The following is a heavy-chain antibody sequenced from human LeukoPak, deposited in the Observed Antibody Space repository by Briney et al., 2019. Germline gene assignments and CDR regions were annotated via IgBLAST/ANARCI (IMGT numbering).Heavy chain of an antibody. D-gene: IGHD4-17*01. CDR3: ARRRASTTVTSFDY. CDR2: IHYSGST. J-gene: IGHJ4*02. CDR1: GGSISSYY. V-gene: IGHV4-59*12. Sequence: SETLSLPCTVSGGSISSYYWSWIRQPPGKGLEWIGYIHYSGSTNYNPSLKSLFTISVDTSKNQFSLKLSSVTAADTAVYYCARRRASTTVTSFDYWGQGTLVTVSS.